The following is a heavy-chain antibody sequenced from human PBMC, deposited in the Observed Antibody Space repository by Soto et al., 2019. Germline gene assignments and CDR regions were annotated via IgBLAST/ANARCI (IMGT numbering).Heavy chain of an antibody. CDR3: ARVYSGSYSDY. D-gene: IGHD1-26*01. V-gene: IGHV4-4*02. CDR1: GGSIRSNNR. CDR2: IFHSGSI. J-gene: IGHJ4*02. Sequence: SETLSLTCAVSGGSIRSNNRWSWVRQPPGKGLEWIGEIFHSGSINYNPSLKTRVTISVDKSKNQFSLKLSSVTAADTAVYYCARVYSGSYSDYWGQGTLVTVSS.